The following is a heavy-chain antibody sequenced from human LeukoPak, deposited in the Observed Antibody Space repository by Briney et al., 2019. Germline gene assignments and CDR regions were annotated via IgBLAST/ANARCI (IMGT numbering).Heavy chain of an antibody. D-gene: IGHD6-6*01. Sequence: GGSLRLSCAASDFTFTTYAMTWVRQAPGKGLEWVSSISGGGDITYYTDSVKGRFTISRDNSKNTLYMEMKSLRAEDTAVYYCAKGRRYNSSPYVFDIWGQGTMVTVSS. CDR2: ISGGGDIT. CDR3: AKGRRYNSSPYVFDI. V-gene: IGHV3-23*01. J-gene: IGHJ3*02. CDR1: DFTFTTYA.